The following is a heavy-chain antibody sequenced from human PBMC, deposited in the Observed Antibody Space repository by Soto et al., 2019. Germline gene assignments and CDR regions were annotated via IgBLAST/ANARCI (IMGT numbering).Heavy chain of an antibody. J-gene: IGHJ3*01. D-gene: IGHD4-17*01. CDR3: ARGIPGYYGCYV. CDR1: GFIFSNYW. CDR2: MKYDGSIA. Sequence: EVQLLESGGGLVQPGGSLRLSCEASGFIFSNYWMHWVRQVPGKGLVWVSRMKYDGSIANYADSVNGRFNISRDNAKNTVYLQMNSLTADDTAVYHCARGIPGYYGCYVWGQGTMVTFSS. V-gene: IGHV3-74*01.